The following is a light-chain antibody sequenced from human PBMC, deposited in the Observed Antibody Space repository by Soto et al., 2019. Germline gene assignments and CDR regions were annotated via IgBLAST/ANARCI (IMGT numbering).Light chain of an antibody. J-gene: IGKJ1*01. CDR1: QSISSH. V-gene: IGKV3-15*01. Sequence: EIVMTQSPATLSVSPGERVTLSCRASQSISSHLVWYQQKPGQAPRLLMYGASTRATGIPARFSGSGSGTDVSLTISSRQSEDFAVYFCQQYHNWPPWTFGQGTKVEIK. CDR2: GAS. CDR3: QQYHNWPPWT.